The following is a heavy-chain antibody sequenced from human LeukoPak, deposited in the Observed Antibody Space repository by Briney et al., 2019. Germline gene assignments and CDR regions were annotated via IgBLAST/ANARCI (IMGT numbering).Heavy chain of an antibody. Sequence: ASVKVSCKASGYTFTSYGISWVRQAPGQGLEWMGWISAYNGNTNYAQKLQGRVTMTTDTSTSTAYMELRSLRSDDTAVYYCARDPAYDYVWGSYNYFDYWGQGTLATVSS. V-gene: IGHV1-18*01. CDR3: ARDPAYDYVWGSYNYFDY. CDR1: GYTFTSYG. D-gene: IGHD3-16*01. J-gene: IGHJ4*02. CDR2: ISAYNGNT.